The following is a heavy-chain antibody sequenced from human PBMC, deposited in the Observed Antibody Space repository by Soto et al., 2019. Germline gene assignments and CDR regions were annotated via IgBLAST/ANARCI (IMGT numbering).Heavy chain of an antibody. Sequence: PSETLSLTCTVSGGSISSYYWSWIRQPPGKGLEWIGYIYYSGSTNYNPSLKSRVTISVDTSKNQFSLKLSSVTAADTAVYYCGRVHSSGWYWFDYWGQGTLVTAPQ. V-gene: IGHV4-59*01. CDR2: IYYSGST. D-gene: IGHD6-19*01. CDR1: GGSISSYY. CDR3: GRVHSSGWYWFDY. J-gene: IGHJ4*02.